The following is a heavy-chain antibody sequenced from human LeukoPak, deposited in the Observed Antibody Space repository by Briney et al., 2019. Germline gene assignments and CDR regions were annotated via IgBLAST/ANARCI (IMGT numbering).Heavy chain of an antibody. CDR3: ASRSLGDYGGNSVWFDP. D-gene: IGHD4-23*01. Sequence: SVKVSCKASGGTFSGYAISWVRQAPGQGLEWMGGIIPIFDTANYAQKFQGRVTITTDESTSTAYMELSSLRSEDTAVYYCASRSLGDYGGNSVWFDPWGQGTLVTVSS. CDR2: IIPIFDTA. CDR1: GGTFSGYA. V-gene: IGHV1-69*05. J-gene: IGHJ5*02.